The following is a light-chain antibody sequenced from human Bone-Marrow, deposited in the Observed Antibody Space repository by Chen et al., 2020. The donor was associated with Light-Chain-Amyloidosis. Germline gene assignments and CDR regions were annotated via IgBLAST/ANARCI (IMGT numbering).Light chain of an antibody. CDR2: AAS. J-gene: IGKJ5*01. CDR1: QSVRSN. CDR3: QQYHDWPPIT. Sequence: EIVMTQSPASVTVSPGDSVTLSCRASQSVRSNLAWYQQRPGQAPRLLISAASTRASNVPVRFSGSGSGTEFTLTISTLQSEDFAVYYCQQYHDWPPITFGQGTRLEIK. V-gene: IGKV3-15*01.